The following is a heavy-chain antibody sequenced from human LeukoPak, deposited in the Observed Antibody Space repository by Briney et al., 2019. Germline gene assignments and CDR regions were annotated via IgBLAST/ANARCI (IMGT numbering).Heavy chain of an antibody. Sequence: GGSLRLSCAASGFTFSDYYMSWIRQAPGKGLEWVSYISSSGSTIYYADSVKGRFTISRDNAKNSLYLQMNSLRAEDTAVYYCARDRYPYCSSTSCSPAGFDYWGQGTLVTVSS. CDR1: GFTFSDYY. V-gene: IGHV3-11*01. CDR3: ARDRYPYCSSTSCSPAGFDY. D-gene: IGHD2-2*01. J-gene: IGHJ4*02. CDR2: ISSSGSTI.